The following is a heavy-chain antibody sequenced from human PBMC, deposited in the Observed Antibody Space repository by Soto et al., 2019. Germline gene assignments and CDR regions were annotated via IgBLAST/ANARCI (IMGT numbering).Heavy chain of an antibody. V-gene: IGHV3-30-3*01. Sequence: QVQLVESGGGVVQPGRSLRLSCAASGFTFSSYAMHWVRQAPGKXLXXXXXXXXXXXNKYYADSVKGRFTISRDNSXXXXXXXXXXXXXXXXXXXXXXXXXXXXXXXXXXXXXXXXYGMDVWGQGTTVTVSS. CDR1: GFTFSSYA. J-gene: IGHJ6*02. CDR2: XXXXXXNK. CDR3: XXXXXXXXXXXXXXXXXXXYGMDV.